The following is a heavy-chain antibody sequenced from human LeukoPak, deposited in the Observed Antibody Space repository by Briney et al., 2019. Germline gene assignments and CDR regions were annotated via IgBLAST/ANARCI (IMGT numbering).Heavy chain of an antibody. CDR1: GGSIRSDY. Sequence: SETLSLTCTVSGGSIRSDYWNWIRQPPGKGLEWIGSIYYSGSTYYNRSLMSRVTISVDTSKNQFSLKLTSVTAADTAVYYCARREVGAYWYFDLWGRGTLVTVSP. CDR3: ARREVGAYWYFDL. J-gene: IGHJ2*01. D-gene: IGHD1-26*01. V-gene: IGHV4-59*08. CDR2: IYYSGST.